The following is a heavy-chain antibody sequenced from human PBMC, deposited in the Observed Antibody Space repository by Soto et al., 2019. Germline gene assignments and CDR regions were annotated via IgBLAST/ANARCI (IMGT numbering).Heavy chain of an antibody. D-gene: IGHD3-3*01. Sequence: GEALKISCKGSGYSFTSYWIGWVRQMPGKGLEWMGIIYPGDSDTRYSPSFQGQVTISADKSISTAYLQWSSLKASDTAMYYCARLAIFGVVSHYYGMDVWGQGTTVPVSS. CDR3: ARLAIFGVVSHYYGMDV. CDR1: GYSFTSYW. CDR2: IYPGDSDT. V-gene: IGHV5-51*01. J-gene: IGHJ6*02.